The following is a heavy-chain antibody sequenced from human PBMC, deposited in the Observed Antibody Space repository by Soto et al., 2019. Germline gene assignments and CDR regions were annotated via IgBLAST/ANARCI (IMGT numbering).Heavy chain of an antibody. CDR2: IDPSDSQT. CDR1: GYSFAGYW. D-gene: IGHD3-22*01. Sequence: GWSLKISCKGSGYSFAGYWITWVRQKPGKGLEWMGRIDPSDSQTYYSPSFRGHVTISVTKSITTVFLQWSSLRASDTAMYYCARQIYDSDTGPNFQYYFDSWGQGTPVTVSS. J-gene: IGHJ4*02. V-gene: IGHV5-10-1*01. CDR3: ARQIYDSDTGPNFQYYFDS.